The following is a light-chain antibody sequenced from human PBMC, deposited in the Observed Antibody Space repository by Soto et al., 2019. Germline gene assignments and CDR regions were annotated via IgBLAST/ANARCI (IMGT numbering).Light chain of an antibody. CDR1: SSDVGGYNY. Sequence: QSVLTQPASVSGSPGQSITISCTGTSSDVGGYNYVSWYQQHPGKAPKLMIYDVRNRASGASNRFSGSKSGNTASLTISGLQAEDEADYYCTSYTSSCTLYVFGTGTKVTVL. CDR3: TSYTSSCTLYV. CDR2: DVR. J-gene: IGLJ1*01. V-gene: IGLV2-14*01.